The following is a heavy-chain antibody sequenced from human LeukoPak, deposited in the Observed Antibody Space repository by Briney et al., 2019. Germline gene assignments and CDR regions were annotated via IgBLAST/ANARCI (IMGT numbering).Heavy chain of an antibody. Sequence: SETLSLTCAVSGYSISSGYYWGWIRQPPVKGLEWIGSIYHSGSTYYNPSLKSRVTISVDTSKNQFSLKLSSVTAADTAVYYCARYRIPLGFDYWGQGTLVTVSS. J-gene: IGHJ4*02. CDR3: ARYRIPLGFDY. D-gene: IGHD3-16*02. V-gene: IGHV4-38-2*01. CDR2: IYHSGST. CDR1: GYSISSGYY.